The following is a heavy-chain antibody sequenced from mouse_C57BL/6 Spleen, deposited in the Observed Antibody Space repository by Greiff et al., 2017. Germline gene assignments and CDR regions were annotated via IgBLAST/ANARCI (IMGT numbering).Heavy chain of an antibody. CDR2: IDPSDSYT. D-gene: IGHD2-3*01. Sequence: QVQLQQPGAELVMPGASVKLSCKASGYTFTSYWMHWVKQRPGQGLEWIGEIDPSDSYTNYNQKFKGKSTLTVDKSSSTAYMQLSSLTSEDSAVYYCARRWLHYAMDYWGQGTSVTVSS. V-gene: IGHV1-69*01. J-gene: IGHJ4*01. CDR3: ARRWLHYAMDY. CDR1: GYTFTSYW.